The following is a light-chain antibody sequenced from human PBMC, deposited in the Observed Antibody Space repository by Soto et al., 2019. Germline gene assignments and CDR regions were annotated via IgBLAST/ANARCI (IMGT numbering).Light chain of an antibody. J-gene: IGKJ3*01. CDR3: QQYENRPYT. CDR2: DAS. CDR1: QDISKF. Sequence: IQMTQSPSSLSACIGDRVSFTCQASQDISKFLNWYQHKPGQAPSLLIYDASKSHFGVPSRFSGSGSGTDFTFTISSLQPEDNATYYCQQYENRPYTFGPGTKVDIK. V-gene: IGKV1-33*01.